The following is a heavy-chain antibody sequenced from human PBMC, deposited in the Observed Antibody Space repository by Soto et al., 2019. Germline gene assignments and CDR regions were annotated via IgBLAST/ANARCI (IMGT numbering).Heavy chain of an antibody. CDR3: AHTHKGRRFLESRRWFDP. V-gene: IGHV2-5*02. CDR2: IYWDDDK. J-gene: IGHJ5*02. CDR1: GFSLSTSGVG. Sequence: GSGPTLVNPTQTLTLTCTFSGFSLSTSGVGVGWIRQPPGKALEWLALIYWDDDKRYSPSLKSRLTITKNTSKNHVVLTMTNMDPVDTATYYCAHTHKGRRFLESRRWFDPWGQGTLVTVSS. D-gene: IGHD3-3*01.